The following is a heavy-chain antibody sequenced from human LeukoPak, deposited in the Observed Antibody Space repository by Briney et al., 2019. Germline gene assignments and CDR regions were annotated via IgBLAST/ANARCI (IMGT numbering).Heavy chain of an antibody. CDR1: GGSISSYY. CDR3: ARERYYGSGSYYQYYYYYYMDV. CDR2: IYYSGST. J-gene: IGHJ6*03. D-gene: IGHD3-10*01. V-gene: IGHV4-59*12. Sequence: SETLSLTCTVSGGSISSYYWSWIRQPPGKGLEWIGYIYYSGSTNYNPSLKSRVTISVDTSKNQFSLKLSSVTAADTAVYYCARERYYGSGSYYQYYYYYYMDVWGKGTTVTISS.